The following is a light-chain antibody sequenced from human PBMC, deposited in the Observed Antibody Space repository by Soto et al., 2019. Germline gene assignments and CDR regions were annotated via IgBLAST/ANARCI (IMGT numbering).Light chain of an antibody. Sequence: EIVMTQSTATLSVSPGERATPSCRASPSVNIYLAWYQQKPGQAPRLLIFGASYRATGIPARFSGSGSGTEFNLTISSLQSEDFAVYYCQQYNNWPPWTFGQGTKV. J-gene: IGKJ1*01. V-gene: IGKV3D-15*01. CDR2: GAS. CDR3: QQYNNWPPWT. CDR1: PSVNIY.